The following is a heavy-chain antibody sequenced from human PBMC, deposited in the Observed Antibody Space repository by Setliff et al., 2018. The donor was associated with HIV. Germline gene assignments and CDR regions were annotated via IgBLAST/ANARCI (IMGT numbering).Heavy chain of an antibody. J-gene: IGHJ6*02. CDR2: IYYSGST. CDR3: ASGAFIGYGWSYFGMDV. Sequence: PSETLSLTCSVSGGSFSSDSYYWGWIRQFPGKGLEWIGSIYYSGSTNYHPSLKSRVTISVDTSKNQFSLKLSSVTAAETAVYYCASGAFIGYGWSYFGMDVWGQGTTVTVS. D-gene: IGHD3-22*01. V-gene: IGHV4-39*07. CDR1: GGSFSSDSYY.